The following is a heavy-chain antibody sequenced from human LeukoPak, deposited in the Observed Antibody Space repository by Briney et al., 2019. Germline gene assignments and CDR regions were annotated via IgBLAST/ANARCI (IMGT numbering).Heavy chain of an antibody. V-gene: IGHV3-21*01. CDR3: ATDAAYGYDRFDH. CDR1: GFTFSGYS. Sequence: SGGSLRLSCAASGFTFSGYSMNWVRQAPGKGLEGVSSISSSSDYIYYADSVKGRFTISRDNAKNSLYLQMNSVRVEDTAVYYCATDAAYGYDRFDHWGQGTQVTVSS. D-gene: IGHD2-15*01. CDR2: ISSSSDYI. J-gene: IGHJ4*02.